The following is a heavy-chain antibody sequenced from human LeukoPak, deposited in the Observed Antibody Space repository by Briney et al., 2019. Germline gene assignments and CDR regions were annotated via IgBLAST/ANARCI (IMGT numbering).Heavy chain of an antibody. CDR3: ASESGRYYSYGMDV. Sequence: PSETLSLTCTVSGGSISSYYWSWIRQPPGKGLEWIGYISNNGATNYNPSLKSRVTISVDTSKNQFSLKLNSMTAADTAVYYCASESGRYYSYGMDVGGQGTTVTVSS. V-gene: IGHV4-59*01. CDR1: GGSISSYY. J-gene: IGHJ6*02. D-gene: IGHD1-26*01. CDR2: ISNNGAT.